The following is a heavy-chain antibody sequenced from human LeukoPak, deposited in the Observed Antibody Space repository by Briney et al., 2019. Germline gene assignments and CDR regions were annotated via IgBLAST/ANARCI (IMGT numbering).Heavy chain of an antibody. J-gene: IGHJ3*02. D-gene: IGHD4-23*01. Sequence: SQTLSLTCAVSGGFISSGGYSWSWIRQPPGKGLEWIGYIYHSGSTYYNPSLKSRVTISVDRSKNQFSLKLSSVTAADTAVYYCARAVPKLRAFDIWGQGTMVTVSS. CDR3: ARAVPKLRAFDI. V-gene: IGHV4-30-2*01. CDR2: IYHSGST. CDR1: GGFISSGGYS.